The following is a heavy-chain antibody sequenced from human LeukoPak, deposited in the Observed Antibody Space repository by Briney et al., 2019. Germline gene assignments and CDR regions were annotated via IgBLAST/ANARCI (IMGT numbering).Heavy chain of an antibody. D-gene: IGHD3-22*01. CDR3: AKDDESSYYDSSGLDFDY. CDR2: ISYDGSNE. V-gene: IGHV3-30*18. Sequence: PGRSLRLSCAASGCTFSSYGMHWVRQAPGKGLEWVAVISYDGSNEYYADSVKGRFTISRDNSKNTLYVQINTLRAEDTAVYYCAKDDESSYYDSSGLDFDYWGQGTLVTVSS. J-gene: IGHJ4*02. CDR1: GCTFSSYG.